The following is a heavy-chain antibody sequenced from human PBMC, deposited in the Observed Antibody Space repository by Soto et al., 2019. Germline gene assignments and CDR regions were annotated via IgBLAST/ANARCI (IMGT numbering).Heavy chain of an antibody. D-gene: IGHD2-15*01. Sequence: EVQLVESGGGLVQPGGSLRLSCTASGFIVSDTYVNWVRQAPGKGLGWVSVISNRGDTHYADSVRGGFSLSRDISDNTLHLQMNNLRVEDTAVYYCAREPRYCRGGSCSITGDAYDIWGQGTMVTVSS. CDR2: ISNRGDT. V-gene: IGHV3-66*01. CDR3: AREPRYCRGGSCSITGDAYDI. J-gene: IGHJ3*02. CDR1: GFIVSDTY.